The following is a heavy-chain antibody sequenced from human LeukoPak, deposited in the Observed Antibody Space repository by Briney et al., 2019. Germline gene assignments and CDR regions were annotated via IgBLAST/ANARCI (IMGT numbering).Heavy chain of an antibody. CDR2: IYTSGST. D-gene: IGHD2-15*01. Sequence: SETLSLTCTVSGGSISSYYWSWIRQPAGKGLEWIGRIYTSGSTNYNPSLKSRFTMSVDTSKSQSSLKLSSVTASDTAVYYCARLLGYCSGGSCLNWFDPWGQGTLVTVSS. CDR3: ARLLGYCSGGSCLNWFDP. J-gene: IGHJ5*02. V-gene: IGHV4-4*07. CDR1: GGSISSYY.